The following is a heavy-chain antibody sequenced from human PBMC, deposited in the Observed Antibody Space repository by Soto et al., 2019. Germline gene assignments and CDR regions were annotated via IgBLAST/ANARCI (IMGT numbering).Heavy chain of an antibody. J-gene: IGHJ5*02. CDR3: ARVGPWVPYYYDSSPYTFENWFDP. CDR2: IYHGGST. Sequence: PSETLSITCTIAGVSISSYYWGWIRQPPGKGLEWIGSIYHGGSTYYNPSLNSRVTFTIDMTNNHVSLILNSVTAADTAVYYCARVGPWVPYYYDSSPYTFENWFDPWGQGTLVTVSS. V-gene: IGHV4-4*08. D-gene: IGHD3-22*01. CDR1: GVSISSYY.